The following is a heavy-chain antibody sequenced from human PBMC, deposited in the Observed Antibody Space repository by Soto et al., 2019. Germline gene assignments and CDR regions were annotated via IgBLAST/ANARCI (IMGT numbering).Heavy chain of an antibody. CDR2: ISWNSGSI. V-gene: IGHV3-9*01. CDR3: AKDRDLGLLGYCSSTSCYGAYFDY. D-gene: IGHD2-2*01. Sequence: EVQLVESGGGLVQPGRSLRLSCAASGFTFDDYAMHWVRQAPGKGLEWVSGISWNSGSIGYADSVKGRFTISRDNAKNSLYLQMNSLRAEDTALYYCAKDRDLGLLGYCSSTSCYGAYFDYWGQGTLVTVSS. J-gene: IGHJ4*02. CDR1: GFTFDDYA.